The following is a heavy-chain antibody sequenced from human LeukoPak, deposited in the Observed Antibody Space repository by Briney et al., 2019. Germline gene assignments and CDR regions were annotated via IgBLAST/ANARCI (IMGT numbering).Heavy chain of an antibody. J-gene: IGHJ3*02. CDR2: ISSSSSYI. Sequence: TGGSLRLSCAASGFTFSSYSMNWVRQAPGKGLEWVSSISSSSSYIYYADSVKGRFTISRDNAKNSLYLQMNSLRAEDTAVYYCASNRLYDNSGGIWGQGTMVTVSS. V-gene: IGHV3-21*01. D-gene: IGHD3-22*01. CDR1: GFTFSSYS. CDR3: ASNRLYDNSGGI.